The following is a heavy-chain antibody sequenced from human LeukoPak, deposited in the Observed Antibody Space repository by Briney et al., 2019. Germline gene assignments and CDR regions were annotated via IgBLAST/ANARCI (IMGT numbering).Heavy chain of an antibody. J-gene: IGHJ4*02. D-gene: IGHD2-2*03. CDR2: ISGDGGST. CDR3: AKDYGLDYYFDY. V-gene: IGHV3-43*02. CDR1: GFTFDDYA. Sequence: GGSLRLSCAASGFTFDDYAMHWVRQAPGKGLEWVSLISGDGGSTYYADSVKGRFTISRDNSRNSLYLQMNSLRTEDTALYYCAKDYGLDYYFDYWGQGTLVTVSS.